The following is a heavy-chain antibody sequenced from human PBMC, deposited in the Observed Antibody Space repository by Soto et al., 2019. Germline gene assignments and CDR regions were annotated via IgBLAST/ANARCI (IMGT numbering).Heavy chain of an antibody. CDR3: AREGGYREQQLPRSY. CDR1: GFTFSSYS. CDR2: ISSSSSTI. D-gene: IGHD6-13*01. V-gene: IGHV3-48*02. Sequence: GGSLRLSCAASGFTFSSYSMNWVRQAPGKGLEWVSYISSSSSTIYYADSVKGRFTISRDNAKNSLYLQMNSLRDEDTAVYYCAREGGYREQQLPRSYWGQGTLVTVSS. J-gene: IGHJ4*02.